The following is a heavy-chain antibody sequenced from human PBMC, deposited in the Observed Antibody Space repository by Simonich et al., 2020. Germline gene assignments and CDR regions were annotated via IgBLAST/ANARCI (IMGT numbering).Heavy chain of an antibody. CDR1: GYTFTSHD. Sequence: QVQLVQSGAEVKKPGASVKVSCKASGYTFTSHDINWVRQATGQGFEWMGWVNHNSGNTGYAQKFQGRVTITRNTSISTAYMELSRLRSEDTAVYYCARGRGGMSRGYVDYWGQGTLVTVSS. CDR2: VNHNSGNT. V-gene: IGHV1-8*03. D-gene: IGHD2-15*01. J-gene: IGHJ4*02. CDR3: ARGRGGMSRGYVDY.